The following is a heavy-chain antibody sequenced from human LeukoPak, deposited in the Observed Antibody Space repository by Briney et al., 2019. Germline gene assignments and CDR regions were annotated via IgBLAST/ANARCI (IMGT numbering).Heavy chain of an antibody. CDR3: ARGAKFRSYGSGTYYTSLPFDP. CDR1: GYTFTSYV. J-gene: IGHJ5*02. D-gene: IGHD3-10*01. Sequence: ASVKVSCKASGYTFTSYVMHWVGQAPGQRREGMGCSNDGNGNTKYSQEFQGRVTITRDTSASTAYIELSSLRSEDMAVYYCARGAKFRSYGSGTYYTSLPFDPWGQGTLVTVSS. V-gene: IGHV1-3*02. CDR2: SNDGNGNT.